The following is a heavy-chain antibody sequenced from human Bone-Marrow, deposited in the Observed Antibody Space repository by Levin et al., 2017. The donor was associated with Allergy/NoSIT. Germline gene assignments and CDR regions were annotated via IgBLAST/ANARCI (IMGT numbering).Heavy chain of an antibody. CDR3: ARADYYDSSGPTGPHDAFDI. V-gene: IGHV4-39*07. CDR2: IYYSGST. J-gene: IGHJ3*02. CDR1: GGSISSSSYY. Sequence: SETLSLTCTVSGGSISSSSYYWGWIRQPPGKGLEWIGSIYYSGSTYYNPSLKSRVTISVDTSKNQFSLKLSSVTAADTAVYYCARADYYDSSGPTGPHDAFDIWGQGTMVTVSS. D-gene: IGHD3-22*01.